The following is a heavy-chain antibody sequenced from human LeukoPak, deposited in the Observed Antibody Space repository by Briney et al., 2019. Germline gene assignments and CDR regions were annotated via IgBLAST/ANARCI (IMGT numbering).Heavy chain of an antibody. CDR2: INTNTGNP. J-gene: IGHJ4*02. CDR1: GYTFTTYG. V-gene: IGHV7-4-1*02. Sequence: ASVNVSCKASGYTFTTYGVNWVRQALGQGLEWMGWINTNTGNPTYGQGFTGRFVFSLDTSVSTAYLQISSLKAEDSAVYYCARDLRGQQLGGDYWGQGTLVTVSS. CDR3: ARDLRGQQLGGDY. D-gene: IGHD6-13*01.